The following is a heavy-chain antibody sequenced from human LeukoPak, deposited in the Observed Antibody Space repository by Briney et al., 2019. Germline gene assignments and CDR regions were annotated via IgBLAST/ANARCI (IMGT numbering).Heavy chain of an antibody. CDR3: ARDRVMRYFDWLDAFDI. CDR1: GGSISSYY. J-gene: IGHJ3*02. V-gene: IGHV4-59*01. D-gene: IGHD3-9*01. Sequence: PSETLSLTCTVSGGSISSYYWSWIRQPPGKGLEWIGYIYYSGSTNYNPSLKSRVTISVDTSKNQFSLKLSSVTAADTAVYYCARDRVMRYFDWLDAFDIWGQGTMVTVSS. CDR2: IYYSGST.